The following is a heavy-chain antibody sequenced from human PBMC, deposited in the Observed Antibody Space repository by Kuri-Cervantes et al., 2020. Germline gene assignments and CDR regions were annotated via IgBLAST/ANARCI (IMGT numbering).Heavy chain of an antibody. CDR2: IGSSTSYI. Sequence: GGSLRLSCAASGFTFSSYGMHWVRQAPGKGLEWVSSIGSSTSYIYYTDSLKGRFTISRDNAKNSLYLQMNGLRAEDTAVYYCAREPSSSIASPGKFDFWGQGTLVTVSS. J-gene: IGHJ4*02. CDR3: AREPSSSIASPGKFDF. D-gene: IGHD6-13*01. CDR1: GFTFSSYG. V-gene: IGHV3-21*01.